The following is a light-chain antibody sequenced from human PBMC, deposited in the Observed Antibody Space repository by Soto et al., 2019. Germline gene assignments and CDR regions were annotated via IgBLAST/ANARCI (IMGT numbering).Light chain of an antibody. V-gene: IGKV3D-11*03. CDR1: QSVSSN. J-gene: IGKJ5*01. Sequence: EIFLTQSPATLSLSPGERVTLSCRASQSVSSNLAWYQQKSGKPPRLVIYDSTLRANGVPDRFGGSRSGTEFTLTINSLETEDFAVYYCQQRNVWHPITFGQGTRLEIK. CDR3: QQRNVWHPIT. CDR2: DST.